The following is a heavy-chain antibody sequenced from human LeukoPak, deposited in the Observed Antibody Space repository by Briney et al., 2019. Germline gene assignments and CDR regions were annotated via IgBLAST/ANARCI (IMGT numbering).Heavy chain of an antibody. V-gene: IGHV4-39*01. D-gene: IGHD6-6*01. Sequence: SETLSLTCTVSGVSISVNDYYWAWIRQPPGKGLEWIGNIYSSGATYYNPSLKSRVTISADASKNQFSLRLRSVTAADTAIYYCARTPSSSYVWFDPWGQGTLVTVSS. CDR2: IYSSGAT. CDR1: GVSISVNDYY. CDR3: ARTPSSSYVWFDP. J-gene: IGHJ5*02.